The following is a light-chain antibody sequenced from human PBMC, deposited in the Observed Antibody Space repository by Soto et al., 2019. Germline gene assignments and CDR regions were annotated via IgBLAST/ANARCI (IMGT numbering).Light chain of an antibody. CDR1: QGIYSY. Sequence: DIQLTQSPSLLSVFVGDRITITCRASQGIYSYLAWYQQKPGKAPNLLISTASTLQNGVPSRFSGRGSGTEFTLTISSLQPEDFATYYCQQFNSYPLTFGGGTKVEIK. J-gene: IGKJ4*01. CDR2: TAS. V-gene: IGKV1-9*01. CDR3: QQFNSYPLT.